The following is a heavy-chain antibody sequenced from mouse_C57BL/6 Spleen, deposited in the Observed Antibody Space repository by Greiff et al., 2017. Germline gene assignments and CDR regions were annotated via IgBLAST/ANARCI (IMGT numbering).Heavy chain of an antibody. CDR1: GFTFSDYG. V-gene: IGHV5-17*01. Sequence: EVNLVESGGGLVKPGGSLKLSCAASGFTFSDYGMHWVRQAPEKGLEWVAYISSGSSTIYYADTVKGRFTISRDNAKNTLFLQMTSLRSEDTAMYYCARHDYGGAMDYWGQGTSVTVSS. J-gene: IGHJ4*01. CDR2: ISSGSSTI. D-gene: IGHD2-4*01. CDR3: ARHDYGGAMDY.